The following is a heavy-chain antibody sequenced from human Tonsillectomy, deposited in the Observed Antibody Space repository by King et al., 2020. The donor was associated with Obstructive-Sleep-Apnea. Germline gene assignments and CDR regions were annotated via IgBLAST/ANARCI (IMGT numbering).Heavy chain of an antibody. D-gene: IGHD3-10*01. J-gene: IGHJ4*02. CDR1: GFTFSNYD. Sequence: HVQLVESGGGVVQPGRSLRLSCAASGFTFSNYDIHWVRQAPGKGLEWVAVISYDRSSEYYADSVKGRFTISRDNSNNTVYLQMNRLRADDTAVYYCAKDRGPVPGPAHYWGQGTLVTVSS. V-gene: IGHV3-30*18. CDR3: AKDRGPVPGPAHY. CDR2: ISYDRSSE.